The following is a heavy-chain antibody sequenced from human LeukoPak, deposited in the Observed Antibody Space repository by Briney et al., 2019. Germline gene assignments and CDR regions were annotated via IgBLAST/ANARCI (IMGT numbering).Heavy chain of an antibody. V-gene: IGHV3-30*02. CDR1: GFTFSSYG. CDR3: AKGWGGSGSHVRAFDT. D-gene: IGHD3-10*01. CDR2: IRYDGSNK. J-gene: IGHJ3*02. Sequence: GGSLRLSCAASGFTFSSYGMHWVRQAPGKGLEWVAFIRYDGSNKYYADSVKGRFTISRDNSKNTLYLQMNSLRAEDTAVYYCAKGWGGSGSHVRAFDTWGQGTMVTVSS.